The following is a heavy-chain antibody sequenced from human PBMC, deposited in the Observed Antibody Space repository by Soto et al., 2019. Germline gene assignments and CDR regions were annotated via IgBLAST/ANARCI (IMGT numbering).Heavy chain of an antibody. Sequence: SETLSLTCTVSGTSVSNYYWSWIRQPPGKGLEWIGHVYYSGSPNYNPSLKSRVTMSLDTSTNQVSLNLSSVTAADTAIYYCARDRFTYEVLSRQWNDWADPGGQGTLVTVSS. CDR2: VYYSGSP. CDR1: GTSVSNYY. V-gene: IGHV4-59*02. CDR3: ARDRFTYEVLSRQWNDWADP. J-gene: IGHJ5*02. D-gene: IGHD3-9*01.